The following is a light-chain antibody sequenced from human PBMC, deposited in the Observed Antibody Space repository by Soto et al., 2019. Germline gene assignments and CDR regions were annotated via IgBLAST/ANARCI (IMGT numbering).Light chain of an antibody. J-gene: IGLJ3*02. Sequence: QSALTQPASVSGSPGQSITISCSGTSSDVGSYDHVAWYQQFPGKTPKLTIYEVSNRPSGVSSRFSGSKSGNTASLTISGLQAEDEADYYCCSYTVGDTVVFGGGTKLTVL. CDR2: EVS. CDR3: CSYTVGDTVV. V-gene: IGLV2-14*01. CDR1: SSDVGSYDH.